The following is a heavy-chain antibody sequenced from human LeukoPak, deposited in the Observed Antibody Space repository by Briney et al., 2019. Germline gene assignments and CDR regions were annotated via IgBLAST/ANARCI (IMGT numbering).Heavy chain of an antibody. CDR1: GGSISSYY. CDR2: IYTSGST. V-gene: IGHV4-4*07. D-gene: IGHD3-10*01. Sequence: SETLSLTCTVSGGSISSYYWSWIRQTAGKGLEWIGRIYTSGSTNYNPSLKSRVTISVDTSKNQFSLKLSSVTAADTAVYYCARVGHLEVRGGRNYMDVWGKGTTVTISS. J-gene: IGHJ6*03. CDR3: ARVGHLEVRGGRNYMDV.